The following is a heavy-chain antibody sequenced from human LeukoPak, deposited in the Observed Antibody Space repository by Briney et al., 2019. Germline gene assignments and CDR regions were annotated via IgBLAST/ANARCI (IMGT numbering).Heavy chain of an antibody. CDR2: ISYDGSNK. J-gene: IGHJ4*02. CDR3: ATLYVFHYFDY. CDR1: GFTFSSYA. Sequence: GRSLRLSCAASGFTFSSYAMHWVRQAPGKGLEWVAVISYDGSNKYYADSVKGRFTISRDNSKNTLYLEMNSLRAEDMAVYYCATLYVFHYFDYWGQGTLVTVSS. D-gene: IGHD3-10*02. V-gene: IGHV3-30*04.